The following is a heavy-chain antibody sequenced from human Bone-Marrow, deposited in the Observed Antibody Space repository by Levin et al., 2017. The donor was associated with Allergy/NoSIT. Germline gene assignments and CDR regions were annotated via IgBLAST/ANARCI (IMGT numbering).Heavy chain of an antibody. CDR2: IFQSGHT. V-gene: IGHV4-30-2*01. CDR1: GASINNDGNS. J-gene: IGHJ4*01. CDR3: ARDREELLFDY. D-gene: IGHD1-7*01. Sequence: PSETLSLTCTVSGASINNDGNSWSWIRQPPGKGLEWIGYIFQSGHTYYNPSLKSRATISVDTSKNQFSLKLISVTAADTAVYFCARDREELLFDYWGPGTLVTVS.